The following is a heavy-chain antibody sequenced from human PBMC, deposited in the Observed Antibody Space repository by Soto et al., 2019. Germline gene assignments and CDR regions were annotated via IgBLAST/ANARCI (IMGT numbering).Heavy chain of an antibody. CDR3: ARGCYGDYVDY. V-gene: IGHV4-31*03. J-gene: IGHJ4*02. CDR2: IYYSGST. CDR1: GGSISSGGYY. D-gene: IGHD4-17*01. Sequence: SETLSLTCTVSGGSISSGGYYWSWIRQHPGKGLEWIGYIYYSGSTYYNPSLKSRVTISVDTSKNQFSLKLSSVTAADTAVYYCARGCYGDYVDYWGQGTLVTVSS.